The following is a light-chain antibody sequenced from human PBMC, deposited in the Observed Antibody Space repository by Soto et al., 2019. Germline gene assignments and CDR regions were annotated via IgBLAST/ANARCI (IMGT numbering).Light chain of an antibody. V-gene: IGKV3-20*01. J-gene: IGKJ4*01. Sequence: EIVLTQSPGTLSLSPGERATLSCRASQSVGRNYLAWYQQKPGQAPRLLIYDASSRATGIPDRFSGSGSGTDFTLTISRLEPEDFAVYYCQQYASSRLTFGGGTKVEIK. CDR1: QSVGRNY. CDR3: QQYASSRLT. CDR2: DAS.